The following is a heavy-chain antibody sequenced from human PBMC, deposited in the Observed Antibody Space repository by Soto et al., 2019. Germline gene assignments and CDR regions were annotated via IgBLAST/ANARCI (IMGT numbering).Heavy chain of an antibody. J-gene: IGHJ4*02. Sequence: PGGSLRLSCAASGFTFSSYAMSWVRQAPGKGLEWVSAISGSGGSTYYADSVKGRFTISRDNSKNTLYLQMNSLRAEDTAVYYCANGKAAAGTTPIDYWGQGTLVTVSS. V-gene: IGHV3-23*01. D-gene: IGHD6-13*01. CDR2: ISGSGGST. CDR1: GFTFSSYA. CDR3: ANGKAAAGTTPIDY.